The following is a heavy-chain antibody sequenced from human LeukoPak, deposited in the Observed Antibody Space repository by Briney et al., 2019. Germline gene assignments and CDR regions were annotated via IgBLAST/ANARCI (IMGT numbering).Heavy chain of an antibody. CDR1: GFTFSSYA. V-gene: IGHV3-23*01. D-gene: IGHD2-2*01. CDR3: ASPSSYYYYYMDV. J-gene: IGHJ6*03. CDR2: ISGSGGST. Sequence: PGGSLRLSCAASGFTFSSYAMSWVRQAPGKGLEWVSAISGSGGSTYYADSVKGRFTISRDNAKNSLYLQMNSLRAEDTAVYYCASPSSYYYYYMDVWGKGTTVTVSS.